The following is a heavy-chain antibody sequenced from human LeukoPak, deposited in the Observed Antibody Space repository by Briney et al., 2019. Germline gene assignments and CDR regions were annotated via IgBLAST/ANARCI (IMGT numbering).Heavy chain of an antibody. CDR2: ISGSGGST. V-gene: IGHV3-23*01. CDR1: GFTFSSYA. CDR3: AKEWKGYDPFDY. D-gene: IGHD5-18*01. Sequence: PGGSLRLSCAASGFTFSSYAMSWGRQAPGKGLEWVSGISGSGGSTFYADSVKGRFTISRDNSKNTLYLQMNSLRAEDTAVYYCAKEWKGYDPFDYWGQGTLVTVSS. J-gene: IGHJ4*02.